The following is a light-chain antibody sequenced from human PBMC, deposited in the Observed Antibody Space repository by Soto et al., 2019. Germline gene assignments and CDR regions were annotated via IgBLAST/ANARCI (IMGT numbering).Light chain of an antibody. CDR3: KQYNSYSET. CDR1: QSISSW. CDR2: KAS. Sequence: DIQMTQSPSTLSASVGDRVTITCRASQSISSWLAWYQQKPGKAPKLLIYKASSLESGVPSRFSGSGSGKEFTLTISSLQPDDFATYYCKQYNSYSETFGQGTKVEIK. V-gene: IGKV1-5*03. J-gene: IGKJ1*01.